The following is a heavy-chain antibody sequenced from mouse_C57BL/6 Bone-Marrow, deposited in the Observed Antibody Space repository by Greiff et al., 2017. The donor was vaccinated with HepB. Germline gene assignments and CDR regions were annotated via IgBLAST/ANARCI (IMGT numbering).Heavy chain of an antibody. V-gene: IGHV14-4*01. Sequence: EVQVVESGAELVRPGASVKLSCTASGFNIKDDYMHWVKQRPEQGLEWIGWIDPENGDTEYASKFQGKATITADTSSNTAYLQLSSLTSEDTAVYYCTTCLLAYWGQGTLVTVSA. CDR3: TTCLLAY. CDR1: GFNIKDDY. CDR2: IDPENGDT. D-gene: IGHD2-10*01. J-gene: IGHJ3*01.